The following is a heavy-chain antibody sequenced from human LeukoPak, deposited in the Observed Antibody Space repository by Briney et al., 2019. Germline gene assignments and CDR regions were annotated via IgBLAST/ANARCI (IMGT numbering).Heavy chain of an antibody. CDR2: IIPIFGTA. CDR1: GGTFSSYA. V-gene: IGHV1-69*06. Sequence: GASVKVSRKASGGTFSSYAISWVRQAPGQGLEWMGGIIPIFGTANYAQKFQGRVTITADKSTSTAYMELSSLRSEDTAVYYCARRADRWGIKKQPNIVVVPAANGGVGYYFDYWGQGTLVTVSS. CDR3: ARRADRWGIKKQPNIVVVPAANGGVGYYFDY. D-gene: IGHD2-2*01. J-gene: IGHJ4*02.